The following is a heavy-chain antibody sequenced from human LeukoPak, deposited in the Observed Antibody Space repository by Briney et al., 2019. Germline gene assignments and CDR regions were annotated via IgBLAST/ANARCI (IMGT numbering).Heavy chain of an antibody. J-gene: IGHJ4*02. CDR2: IKQDGSEK. CDR3: AISGDNWHYAGYFDF. D-gene: IGHD1-7*01. V-gene: IGHV3-7*01. CDR1: GFTFTNYW. Sequence: GSLRLSCAASGFTFTNYWMSWVRQAPGKGLEWVANIKQDGSEKYYVDSVEGRFTISRDNAWNSLYLQMNSLRAEDTALYYCAISGDNWHYAGYFDFWGQGTLVTVSS.